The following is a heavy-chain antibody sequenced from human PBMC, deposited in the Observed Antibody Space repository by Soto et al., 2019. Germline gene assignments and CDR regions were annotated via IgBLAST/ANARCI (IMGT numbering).Heavy chain of an antibody. D-gene: IGHD3-3*01. J-gene: IGHJ4*02. CDR1: GGSISSGGYY. CDR3: ARVTGYDFWSGYFHAFDY. Sequence: PSETLSLTCTVSGGSISSGGYYWSWIRQHPGKGLEWIGYIYYSGSTYYNPSLKSRVTISVDRSKNQFSLKLSSVTAADTAVYYCARVTGYDFWSGYFHAFDYWGQGTLVTVSS. CDR2: IYYSGST. V-gene: IGHV4-31*03.